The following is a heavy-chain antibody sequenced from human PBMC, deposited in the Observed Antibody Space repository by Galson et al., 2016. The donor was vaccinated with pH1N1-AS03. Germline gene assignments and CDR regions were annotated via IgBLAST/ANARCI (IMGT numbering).Heavy chain of an antibody. CDR2: IYSGGTT. D-gene: IGHD5-18*01. CDR1: GITVSGNY. Sequence: CAASGITVSGNYMSWVRQPPGKGLEWVSLIYSGGTTFYAESLKGRFTISRDISKNTLYLQMNSLTLEDTALYYCARVRFVNGYPLENWGVGTLVTVSS. V-gene: IGHV3-66*02. CDR3: ARVRFVNGYPLEN. J-gene: IGHJ4*02.